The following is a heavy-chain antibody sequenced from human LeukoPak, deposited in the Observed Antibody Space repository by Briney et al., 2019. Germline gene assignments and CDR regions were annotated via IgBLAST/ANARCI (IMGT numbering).Heavy chain of an antibody. CDR3: ARDGDSSGYYSSNFDY. D-gene: IGHD3-22*01. CDR2: IKQDGSEK. V-gene: IGHV3-7*01. Sequence: PGGSLRLSCAASGFTFSSYWVSWVRQAPGKGLEWVANIKQDGSEKYYVDSVKGRFTISRDNAKNSLYLQMNSLRAEDTAVYYCARDGDSSGYYSSNFDYWGQGTLVTVSS. J-gene: IGHJ4*02. CDR1: GFTFSSYW.